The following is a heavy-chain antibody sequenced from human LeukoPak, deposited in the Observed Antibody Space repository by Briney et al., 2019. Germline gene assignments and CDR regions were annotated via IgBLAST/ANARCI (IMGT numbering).Heavy chain of an antibody. V-gene: IGHV3-23*01. CDR3: ANGNRCTSPNCLGYYYFYMDV. D-gene: IGHD2-8*01. Sequence: PGGSLILSCADSGVTCSSEALSWVRQAPGRGLEWVSGFSGSGGTTYYADSVKGRFTISRDNPKNTLYLQMNSLRAEDTAVYYCANGNRCTSPNCLGYYYFYMDVWGKGTTVTVSS. CDR1: GVTCSSEA. J-gene: IGHJ6*03. CDR2: FSGSGGTT.